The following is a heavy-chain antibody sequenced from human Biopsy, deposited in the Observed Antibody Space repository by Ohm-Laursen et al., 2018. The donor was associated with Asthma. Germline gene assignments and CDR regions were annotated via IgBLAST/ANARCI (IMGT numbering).Heavy chain of an antibody. D-gene: IGHD3-9*01. CDR2: VNTGNGDT. V-gene: IGHV1-3*04. J-gene: IGHJ3*01. Sequence: VASVKVSCNASGYNFISFAIHWVRQAPRQRLEWMGWVNTGNGDTKYSQKFQGRVTITRDTSASTAYMELRSLRSEDTATYYCARTYYDFLTGQIKDVFGVWGQGTMVTVSS. CDR1: GYNFISFA. CDR3: ARTYYDFLTGQIKDVFGV.